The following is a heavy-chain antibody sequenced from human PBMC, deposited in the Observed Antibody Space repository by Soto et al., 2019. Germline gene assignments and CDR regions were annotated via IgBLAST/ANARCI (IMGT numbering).Heavy chain of an antibody. V-gene: IGHV4-4*07. CDR1: GADINTYS. CDR2: IYTSASI. Sequence: SETLSLTCSVSGADINTYSWTWIRQPAGKGLEWIGRIYTSASINYNPSLKGRVTLSVDTSTNQVSLRLASVTAADTAIYYCARDREAGYNFYYGMDVWGQGTTVTVS. D-gene: IGHD6-19*01. CDR3: ARDREAGYNFYYGMDV. J-gene: IGHJ6*02.